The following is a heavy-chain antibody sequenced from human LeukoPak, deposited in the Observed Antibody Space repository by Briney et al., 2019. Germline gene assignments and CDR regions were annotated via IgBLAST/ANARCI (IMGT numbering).Heavy chain of an antibody. D-gene: IGHD6-19*01. CDR1: GGSISSSNW. Sequence: PSGTLSLTCAVSGGSISSSNWWSWVRQPPGKGLEWIGEIYHSGSTNYNPSLKSRVTISVDKSKNQFSLKLSSVTAADTAVYYCARVVGLIAVAGPGFYGMDVWGQGTTVTVSS. J-gene: IGHJ6*02. CDR3: ARVVGLIAVAGPGFYGMDV. V-gene: IGHV4-4*02. CDR2: IYHSGST.